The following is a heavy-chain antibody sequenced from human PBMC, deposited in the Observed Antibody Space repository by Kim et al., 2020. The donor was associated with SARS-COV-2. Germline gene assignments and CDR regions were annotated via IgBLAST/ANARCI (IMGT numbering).Heavy chain of an antibody. D-gene: IGHD2-2*01. CDR1: GFTFTDYY. J-gene: IGHJ3*02. CDR3: ARVRSSSCPVARGAFDI. V-gene: IGHV3-11*04. CDR2: ISSSGSTI. Sequence: GGSLRLSCAASGFTFTDYYLSWIRQAPGKGLEWVSYISSSGSTIYYADSVKGRFTISRDNAKNSLYLQMNSLSAEDTAVYYCARVRSSSCPVARGAFDIWGQGTMVTISS.